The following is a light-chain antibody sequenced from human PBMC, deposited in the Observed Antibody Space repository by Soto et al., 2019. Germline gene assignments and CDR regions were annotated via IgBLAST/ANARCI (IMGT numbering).Light chain of an antibody. CDR2: DAS. CDR3: LQGTHWPYT. V-gene: IGKV3-11*01. Sequence: EIVLTQSPATLSLSPGERATLSCRASQSVSSYLAWYQQKPGQAPRLLIYDASNRATGIPARFSGSGSGTDFTLTISSLEPEDFAVYYCLQGTHWPYTFGQGTKLEIK. J-gene: IGKJ2*01. CDR1: QSVSSY.